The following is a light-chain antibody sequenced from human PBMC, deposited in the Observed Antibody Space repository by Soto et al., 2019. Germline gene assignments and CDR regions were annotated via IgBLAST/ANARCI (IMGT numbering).Light chain of an antibody. Sequence: EIVLTQSPATLSVSPGERVTLSCRASQSVSNKLAWYQQKPGQAPRLLISDTSTRATGIPARFSGSGSGTEFTLTVSSLQSEDFALYFCHQYDHWPLTFGGGTKVGIK. CDR2: DTS. J-gene: IGKJ4*01. CDR3: HQYDHWPLT. V-gene: IGKV3D-15*01. CDR1: QSVSNK.